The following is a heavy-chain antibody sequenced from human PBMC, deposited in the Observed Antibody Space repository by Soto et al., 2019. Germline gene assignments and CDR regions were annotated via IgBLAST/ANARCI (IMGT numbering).Heavy chain of an antibody. Sequence: SETLSLTCTVSGGSISSSSYYWGWIRQPQGKGLEWIGSIYYSGSTYYTPSLKSRVTISVDTSKNQFSLKLSSVTAADTAVYYCARKYIAGFTVCTNGVCYDNWFDPWGQGTLVTVSS. CDR1: GGSISSSSYY. CDR2: IYYSGST. D-gene: IGHD2-8*01. V-gene: IGHV4-39*01. CDR3: ARKYIAGFTVCTNGVCYDNWFDP. J-gene: IGHJ5*02.